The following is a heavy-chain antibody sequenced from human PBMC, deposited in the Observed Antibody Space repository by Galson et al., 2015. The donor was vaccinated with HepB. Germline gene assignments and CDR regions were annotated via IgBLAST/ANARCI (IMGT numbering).Heavy chain of an antibody. D-gene: IGHD3-10*01. CDR2: IIPILGIA. CDR3: AGAAPSFRGVTPDGMDV. Sequence: SVKVSCKASGGTFSSYAISWVRQAPGQGLEWMGRIIPILGIANYAQKFQGRVTITADKSTSTAYMELSSLRSEDTAVYYCAGAAPSFRGVTPDGMDVWGQGTTVTVSS. CDR1: GGTFSSYA. J-gene: IGHJ6*02. V-gene: IGHV1-69*04.